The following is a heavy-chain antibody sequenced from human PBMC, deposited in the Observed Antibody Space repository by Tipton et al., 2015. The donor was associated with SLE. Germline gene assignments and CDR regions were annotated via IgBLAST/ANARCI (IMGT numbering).Heavy chain of an antibody. CDR3: TRSLYNTNWFWFEP. CDR1: GSSISSYY. Sequence: TLSLTCTVSGSSISSYYWTWIRQPPGKGLEWIGDVHKSGTTNYNPSLKSRVTISLGTSTNQFSLRPSSVTAADTAVYFCTRSLYNTNWFWFEPWGQGTLVIVSS. D-gene: IGHD6-13*01. CDR2: VHKSGTT. V-gene: IGHV4-59*07. J-gene: IGHJ5*02.